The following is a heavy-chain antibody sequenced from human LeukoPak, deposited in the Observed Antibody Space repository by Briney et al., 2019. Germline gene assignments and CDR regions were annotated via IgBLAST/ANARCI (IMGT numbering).Heavy chain of an antibody. CDR2: IKQDGTEK. J-gene: IGHJ4*02. D-gene: IGHD2-2*01. V-gene: IGHV3-7*01. Sequence: PGGSLRLSCAASGFTFSDYWLSWVRQASGKGLEWVANIKQDGTEKNYVDSVKGRFTISRDNARNSLYLQMNSLRAEDTAVYYCVRGPYALFWGQGTLVSVSS. CDR1: GFTFSDYW. CDR3: VRGPYALF.